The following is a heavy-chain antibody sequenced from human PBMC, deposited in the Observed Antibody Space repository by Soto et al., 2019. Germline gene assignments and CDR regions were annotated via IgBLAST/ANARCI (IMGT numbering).Heavy chain of an antibody. D-gene: IGHD3-22*01. CDR1: GGTFSSYA. CDR2: IIPIFGTA. CDR3: ARKTYYYDSSGYDYAPDFDY. V-gene: IGHV1-69*13. J-gene: IGHJ4*01. Sequence: SVKVSCKASGGTFSSYAISWVRQAPGQGLEWMGGIIPIFGTANYAQKFQGRVTITADESTSTAYMELSSLRSEDTAVYYCARKTYYYDSSGYDYAPDFDYWGQ.